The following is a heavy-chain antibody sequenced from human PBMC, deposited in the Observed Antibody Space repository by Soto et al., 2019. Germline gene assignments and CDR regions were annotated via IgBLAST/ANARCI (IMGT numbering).Heavy chain of an antibody. CDR3: ARDMRIWLRASYWYFDL. V-gene: IGHV4-59*01. CDR1: GGSMSSYY. D-gene: IGHD3-9*01. Sequence: QVQLQESGPGLVKPSETLSITCTVSGGSMSSYYWSWIRQPPGKGLEWIGYIYYSGSTNYNPSLKSRVTISVDTSKNQFSLKLSSVTAADTAVYYCARDMRIWLRASYWYFDLWGRGTLVTVSP. J-gene: IGHJ2*01. CDR2: IYYSGST.